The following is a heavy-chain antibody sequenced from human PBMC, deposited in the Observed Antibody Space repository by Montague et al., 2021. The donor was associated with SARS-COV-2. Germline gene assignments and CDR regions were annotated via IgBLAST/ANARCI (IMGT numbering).Heavy chain of an antibody. Sequence: SLRLSCAASGFTFGDYAMSWVRQAPGKGLEWVGFIRSKAYGGTTEYAASVKGRFTISRDDSKSIAYLQMNSLKTEDTAVYHCTREKDIVVVVAATPYGMDVWGQGTTVTVSS. D-gene: IGHD2-15*01. CDR3: TREKDIVVVVAATPYGMDV. J-gene: IGHJ6*02. V-gene: IGHV3-49*04. CDR2: IRSKAYGGTT. CDR1: GFTFGDYA.